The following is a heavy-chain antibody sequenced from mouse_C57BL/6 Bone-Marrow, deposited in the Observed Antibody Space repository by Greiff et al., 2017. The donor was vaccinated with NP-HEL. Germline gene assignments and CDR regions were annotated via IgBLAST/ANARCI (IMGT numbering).Heavy chain of an antibody. J-gene: IGHJ3*01. CDR2: INPNNGGT. D-gene: IGHD2-4*01. V-gene: IGHV1-26*01. CDR1: GYTFTDYY. Sequence: EVQLQQSGPELVKPGASVKISCKASGYTFTDYYMNWVKQSPGKSLEWIGDINPNNGGTSYNQKFKGKATLTVDKSSSTAYMELRSLTSEDSAVYYCAKSPYDYDSWFAYWGQGTLVTVSA. CDR3: AKSPYDYDSWFAY.